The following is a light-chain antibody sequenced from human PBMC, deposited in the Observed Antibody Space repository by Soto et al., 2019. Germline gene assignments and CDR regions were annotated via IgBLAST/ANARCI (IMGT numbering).Light chain of an antibody. CDR2: DAS. J-gene: IGKJ1*01. V-gene: IGKV3-11*01. Sequence: EIVLTQSPATLSLSPGERATLSCRASQSVSSYIAWYQQKPGQAPRLLIYDASNRATGIPARFSGSGSGTDFTLTISSLEPEDFAVYYCQQRSNWPRTFGRGTKVEIK. CDR1: QSVSSY. CDR3: QQRSNWPRT.